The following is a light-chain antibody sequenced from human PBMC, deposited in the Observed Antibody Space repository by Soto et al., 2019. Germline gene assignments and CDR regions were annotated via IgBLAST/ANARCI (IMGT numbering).Light chain of an antibody. CDR2: NTS. J-gene: IGKJ1*01. V-gene: IGKV1-5*03. Sequence: DVQMSHSPFTLSGSVRDRVTITCRASQTISCLLSWYQXKPDKXXXXXXXNTSXXKNGGPSMFRGIGSGTEFTLTISSLQPDDFATYYCQHYNSYSEAFGQGTKVDIK. CDR3: QHYNSYSEA. CDR1: QTISCL.